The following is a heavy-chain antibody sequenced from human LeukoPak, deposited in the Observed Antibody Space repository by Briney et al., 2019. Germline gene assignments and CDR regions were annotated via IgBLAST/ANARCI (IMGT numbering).Heavy chain of an antibody. J-gene: IGHJ4*02. D-gene: IGHD3-3*01. CDR1: GYTLTELS. V-gene: IGHV1-24*01. Sequence: ASVKVFCKVSGYTLTELSMHWVRQAPGKGLEWMGGFDPEDGETIYAQKFQGRVTMTEDTSTDTAYMELSSLRSEDTAVYYCATRQIFGVVITTPYDYWGQGTLVTVSS. CDR3: ATRQIFGVVITTPYDY. CDR2: FDPEDGET.